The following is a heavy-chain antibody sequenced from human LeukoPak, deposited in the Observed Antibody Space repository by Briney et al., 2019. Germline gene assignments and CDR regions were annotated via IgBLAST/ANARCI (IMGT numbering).Heavy chain of an antibody. J-gene: IGHJ4*02. CDR1: GYTFTTYE. CDR2: INTRNGNA. CDR3: ARNHLGLGL. D-gene: IGHD3-16*01. V-gene: IGHV1-18*01. Sequence: GASVKVPCKASGYTFTTYEFIWVRQAPGQGLEWMGWINTRNGNANYAHQLQGRVTMTTDTSTSTSYMELASLRFDDTAIYYCARNHLGLGLWGQGTLVTVSS.